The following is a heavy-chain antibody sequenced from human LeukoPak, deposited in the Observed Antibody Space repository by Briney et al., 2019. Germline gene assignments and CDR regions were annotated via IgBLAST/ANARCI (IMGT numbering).Heavy chain of an antibody. CDR3: ARVGKGVRWTKDYYYYYMDV. Sequence: SVKVSCKASGGTFSSYAISWVRQAPGQGLEWMGGIIPIFGTANYAQKFQGRVTITTDESTSTAYMELSSLRSEDTAVYYCARVGKGVRWTKDYYYYYMDVWGKGTTVTVSS. CDR1: GGTFSSYA. J-gene: IGHJ6*03. D-gene: IGHD3/OR15-3a*01. V-gene: IGHV1-69*05. CDR2: IIPIFGTA.